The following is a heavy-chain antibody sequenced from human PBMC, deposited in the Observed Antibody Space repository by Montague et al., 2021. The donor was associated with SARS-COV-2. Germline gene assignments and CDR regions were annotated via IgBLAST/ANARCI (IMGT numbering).Heavy chain of an antibody. CDR1: GDSIRSSGYY. D-gene: IGHD3-16*02. J-gene: IGHJ5*02. V-gene: IGHV4-39*01. Sequence: SETLSLTCSVSGDSIRSSGYYWGWIRQPPGKGLERIGTVYYSGSTNYNPSLKSRVTMPVDTSKNQFSLELRSVTAADTAVYYCARLGFVELWLNLGWFDPWGQGTLVTVSS. CDR3: ARLGFVELWLNLGWFDP. CDR2: VYYSGST.